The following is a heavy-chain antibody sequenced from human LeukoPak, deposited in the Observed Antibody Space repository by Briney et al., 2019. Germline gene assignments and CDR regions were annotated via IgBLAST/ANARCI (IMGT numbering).Heavy chain of an antibody. Sequence: GGSLRLSCAASGFTFSSYGMHWVRQAPGKGLEWVAVIRYDGSNKYYADSVKGRFTISRDNSKNTLYLQMNSLRAEDTAVYYCAKLYCSSTSCYTYYFDYWGQGTLVTVSS. CDR3: AKLYCSSTSCYTYYFDY. CDR2: IRYDGSNK. CDR1: GFTFSSYG. D-gene: IGHD2-2*02. V-gene: IGHV3-30*02. J-gene: IGHJ4*02.